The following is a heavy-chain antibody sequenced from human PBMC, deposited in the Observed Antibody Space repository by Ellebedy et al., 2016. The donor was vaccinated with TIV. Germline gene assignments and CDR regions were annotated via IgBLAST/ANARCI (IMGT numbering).Heavy chain of an antibody. V-gene: IGHV3-7*03. CDR2: IKQDGSEN. Sequence: GESLKISCVASGLTFSSYWMNWVRQAPGKGLEWVANIKQDGSENYYVDSVKGRFTISRDNANNLLFLQMYSLRAEDTAVYYCARGSGWGRFDSWGQGTLVTVSS. CDR1: GLTFSSYW. J-gene: IGHJ4*02. CDR3: ARGSGWGRFDS. D-gene: IGHD6-19*01.